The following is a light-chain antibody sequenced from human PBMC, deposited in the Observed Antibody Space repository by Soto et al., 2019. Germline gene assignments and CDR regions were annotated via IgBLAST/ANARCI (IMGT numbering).Light chain of an antibody. V-gene: IGKV1-12*01. Sequence: DIQLTQSPSSVSASVGDRVTLTCRASQGISNWLAWYQQKPGKAPKLLISAASTLQGGVPSRFSGSFSGTDFTLTITSLQAEDFATSFWQQDYSLPVTFGQGTKLEIK. J-gene: IGKJ2*01. CDR3: QQDYSLPVT. CDR2: AAS. CDR1: QGISNW.